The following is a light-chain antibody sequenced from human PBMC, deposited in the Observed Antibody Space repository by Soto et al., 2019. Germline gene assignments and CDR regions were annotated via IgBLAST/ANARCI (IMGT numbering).Light chain of an antibody. CDR3: TSYAGSSNWV. J-gene: IGLJ3*02. CDR1: GSDIGTYKY. V-gene: IGLV2-8*01. Sequence: QSALTQPPSASGSPGQSVTISCTGTGSDIGTYKYVSWYQQHPGQAPKLMIYEVSNRPSGVPDRFSGSKSGNTASLTVSGLQSEDEADYYCTSYAGSSNWVFGGGTKLTVL. CDR2: EVS.